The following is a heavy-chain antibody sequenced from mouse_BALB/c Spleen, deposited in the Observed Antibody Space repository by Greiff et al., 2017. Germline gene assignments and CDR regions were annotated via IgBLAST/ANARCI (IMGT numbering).Heavy chain of an antibody. CDR1: GFSLTSYG. Sequence: VKLMESGPGLVAPSQSLSITCTVSGFSLTSYGVHWVRQPPGKGLEWLGVIWAGGSTNYNSALMSRLSISKDNSKSQVFLKMNSLQTDDTAMYYCARDGYYVKYAMDYWGQGTSVTVSS. CDR3: ARDGYYVKYAMDY. D-gene: IGHD2-3*01. J-gene: IGHJ4*01. CDR2: IWAGGST. V-gene: IGHV2-9*02.